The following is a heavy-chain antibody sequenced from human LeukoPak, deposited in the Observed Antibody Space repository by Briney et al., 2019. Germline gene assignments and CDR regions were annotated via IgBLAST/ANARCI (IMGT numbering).Heavy chain of an antibody. CDR2: ISNSGGST. J-gene: IGHJ4*02. D-gene: IGHD5-24*01. V-gene: IGHV3-23*01. CDR1: GFTFSSYA. Sequence: GGSLRLSCAASGFTFSSYAMSWVRQAPGKGLEWVSAISNSGGSTYYADSVKGWFTISRDNSRNTLYLQMNSLRAEDTAVYYCAKGQTEEMATISDYWGQGALVTVSS. CDR3: AKGQTEEMATISDY.